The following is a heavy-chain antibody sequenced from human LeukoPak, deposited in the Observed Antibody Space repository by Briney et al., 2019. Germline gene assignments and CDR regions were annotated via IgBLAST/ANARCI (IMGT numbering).Heavy chain of an antibody. V-gene: IGHV5-51*01. CDR3: MPNGDY. Sequence: GASLPISCQGSGFRFTSYWIAWVRQPPEKGLEWMGIIYPGDSDTNYSPSFRDQVTISAATSVNTAYLHWSRLKASATAIYYCMPNGDYWGQGTLVTVSS. CDR1: GFRFTSYW. J-gene: IGHJ4*02. D-gene: IGHD2-2*01. CDR2: IYPGDSDT.